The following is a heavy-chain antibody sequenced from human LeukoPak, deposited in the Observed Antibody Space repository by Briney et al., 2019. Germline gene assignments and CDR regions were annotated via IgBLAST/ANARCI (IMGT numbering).Heavy chain of an antibody. V-gene: IGHV4-59*08. CDR1: GGSISSYY. J-gene: IGHJ4*02. Sequence: SETLSLTCTVSGGSISSYYWSWIRQPPGRGLEWVGNIDYSGSTIYNPALKSRVTVSVDTSKNQFSLKLSSVTAADTAVYYCARHKRKYSSSSRYFDYWGQGTLVTVSS. CDR3: ARHKRKYSSSSRYFDY. D-gene: IGHD6-6*01. CDR2: IDYSGST.